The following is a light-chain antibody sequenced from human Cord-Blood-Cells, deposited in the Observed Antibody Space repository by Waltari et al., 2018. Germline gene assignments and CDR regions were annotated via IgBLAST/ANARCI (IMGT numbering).Light chain of an antibody. J-gene: IGLJ3*02. Sequence: SYVLTQRPSVSVAPGQTARITCGGSNIGSKSVHSDQQKQGQAPVLGIPFDSDGPSGIPERFSGPNSGNTATLTISRVEAGDEADYYCQVWDSSSDHPVFGGGTKLTVL. CDR3: QVWDSSSDHPV. CDR1: NIGSKS. CDR2: FDS. V-gene: IGLV3-21*04.